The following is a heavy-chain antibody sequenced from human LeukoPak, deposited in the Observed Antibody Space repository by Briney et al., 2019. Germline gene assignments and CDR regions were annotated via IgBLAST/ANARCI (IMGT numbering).Heavy chain of an antibody. CDR3: AKDADISVELVVITSFDS. J-gene: IGHJ4*02. D-gene: IGHD3-22*01. CDR2: ISGSGNRA. CDR1: GFTFSSYA. V-gene: IGHV3-23*01. Sequence: PGGSLRLSCAGSGFTFSSYAMSWVRQAPGKGLEWVSAISGSGNRAYHADSVKGRFTISRDNSKNMLYLQMNSLRAEDTALYYCAKDADISVELVVITSFDSWGQGTLVTVSS.